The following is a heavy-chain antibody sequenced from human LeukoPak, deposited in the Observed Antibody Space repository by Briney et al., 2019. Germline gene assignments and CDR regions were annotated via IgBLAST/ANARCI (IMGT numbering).Heavy chain of an antibody. D-gene: IGHD1-26*01. CDR2: ISSSSSYI. CDR3: ARDVSSRSSKTFDY. Sequence: PGGSLRLSCAASGFTFSSYSMNWVRQTPGKGLEWVSSISSSSSYIYYADSVKGRFTISRDNAKNSLYLQMNSLRAEDTAVYYCARDVSSRSSKTFDYWGQGTLVTVSS. CDR1: GFTFSSYS. J-gene: IGHJ4*02. V-gene: IGHV3-21*01.